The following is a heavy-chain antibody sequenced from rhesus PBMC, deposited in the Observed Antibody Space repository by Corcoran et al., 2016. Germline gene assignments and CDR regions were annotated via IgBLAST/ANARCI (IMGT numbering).Heavy chain of an antibody. Sequence: QVQLQESGPGLLKPSETLSLTCAVSGGSISGGYGWGWIRQPPGKGLEWIGSIYSSSGNTYYNPSLKSRVTISTATSKYQFSLKLSSVTAADTAVYYCARVCSSGWSGGYFDYWGQGVLVTVSS. D-gene: IGHD6S26*01. CDR1: GGSISGGYG. CDR3: ARVCSSGWSGGYFDY. CDR2: IYSSSGNT. V-gene: IGHV4S7*01. J-gene: IGHJ4*01.